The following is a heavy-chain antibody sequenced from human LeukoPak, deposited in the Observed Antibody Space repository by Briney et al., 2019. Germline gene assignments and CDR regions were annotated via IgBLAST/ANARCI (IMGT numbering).Heavy chain of an antibody. CDR3: AKSMVRGVIASFDY. CDR2: ISGSGGST. CDR1: GFTFSSYS. Sequence: GGSLRLSCAASGFTFSSYSMNWVRQAPGKGLEWVSAISGSGGSTYYADSVKGRFTISRDNSKNTLYLQMNSLRAEDTAVYYCAKSMVRGVIASFDYWGQGTLVTVSS. V-gene: IGHV3-23*01. D-gene: IGHD3-10*01. J-gene: IGHJ4*02.